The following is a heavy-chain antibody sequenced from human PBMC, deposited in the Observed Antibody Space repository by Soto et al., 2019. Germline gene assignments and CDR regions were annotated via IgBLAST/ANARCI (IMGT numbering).Heavy chain of an antibody. CDR3: TSGSDPDVDY. J-gene: IGHJ4*02. CDR2: ISAYHGNT. CDR1: GYTFTSYG. V-gene: IGHV1-18*01. Sequence: QVQLVQSGAEVKKPGASVKVSCKASGYTFTSYGISWVRQAPGQGLEWIGWISAYHGNTHYAQKLQGGVTMTTDTSTSRGYMELRSLRSDDTAVYYCTSGSDPDVDYRGQGTLVTVSS.